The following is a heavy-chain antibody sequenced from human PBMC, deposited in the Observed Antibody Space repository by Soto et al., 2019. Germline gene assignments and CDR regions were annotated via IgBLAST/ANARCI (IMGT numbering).Heavy chain of an antibody. V-gene: IGHV3-23*01. CDR1: GFTFSSYA. CDR3: AKVQDDILTGYYVATDY. J-gene: IGHJ4*02. CDR2: ISGSGGST. D-gene: IGHD3-9*01. Sequence: GGSLRLSCAASGFTFSSYAMSWVRQAPGKGLEWVSAISGSGGSTYYADSVKGRFTISRDNSKNTLYLQMNSLRAEDTAVYYCAKVQDDILTGYYVATDYWGQGTLVTVS.